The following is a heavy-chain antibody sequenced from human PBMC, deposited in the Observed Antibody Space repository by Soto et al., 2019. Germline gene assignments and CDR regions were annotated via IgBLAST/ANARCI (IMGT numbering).Heavy chain of an antibody. CDR3: AREHVRPRTGAMGV. D-gene: IGHD1-1*01. CDR2: INPYRGAT. V-gene: IGHV1-2*02. Sequence: ASVKVSCKASGYSFTDYYMHWVRQAPGQGLEWMGWINPYRGATNYAQKFQGRVTMTRDTSISTAYMELSRLRSDDTAVYWCAREHVRPRTGAMGVWGQGTTVTVSS. CDR1: GYSFTDYY. J-gene: IGHJ6*02.